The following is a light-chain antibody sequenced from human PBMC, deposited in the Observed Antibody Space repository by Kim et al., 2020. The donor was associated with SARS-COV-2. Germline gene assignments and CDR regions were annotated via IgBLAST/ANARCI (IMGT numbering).Light chain of an antibody. CDR3: CSYAGSYTLV. V-gene: IGLV2-11*01. J-gene: IGLJ2*01. CDR2: DVS. Sequence: QSALTQPRSVSGSPGQSVTISCTGTSSDVGGYNYVSWYQQHPGKAPKLILYDVSRRPSGVPDRFYGSKSGNTASLTISGLQAEDEADYHCCSYAGSYTLVFGAGTKLTFL. CDR1: SSDVGGYNY.